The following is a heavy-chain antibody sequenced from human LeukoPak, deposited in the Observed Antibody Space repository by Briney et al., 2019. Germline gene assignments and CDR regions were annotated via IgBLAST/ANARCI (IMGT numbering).Heavy chain of an antibody. D-gene: IGHD1-26*01. Sequence: GGSLRLSCAASGFTFDDYAMHWVRQAPGKGLGWVSLISWDGGSTYYADSVKGRFTISRDNAKNSLYLQMHSLRAEDTAVYYCARDLMGWDLHYFDYWGQGTLVTVSS. CDR1: GFTFDDYA. J-gene: IGHJ4*02. V-gene: IGHV3-43D*03. CDR3: ARDLMGWDLHYFDY. CDR2: ISWDGGST.